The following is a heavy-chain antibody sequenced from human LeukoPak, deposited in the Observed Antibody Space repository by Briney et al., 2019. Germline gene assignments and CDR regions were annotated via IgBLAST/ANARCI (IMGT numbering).Heavy chain of an antibody. D-gene: IGHD6-13*01. V-gene: IGHV4-4*07. J-gene: IGHJ3*02. Sequence: SETLSLTCTVSGGSISSYYWSWIRQPAGKGLEWIGRIYTSGSTNYNPSLKSRVTMSVDTSKNQFSLKLSSVTAADTAVYYCARVSRTPYSSSWSGGAFDIWGQGTMVTVPS. CDR1: GGSISSYY. CDR2: IYTSGST. CDR3: ARVSRTPYSSSWSGGAFDI.